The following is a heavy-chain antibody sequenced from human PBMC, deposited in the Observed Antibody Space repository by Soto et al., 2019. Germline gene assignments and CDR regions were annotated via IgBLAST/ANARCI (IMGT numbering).Heavy chain of an antibody. CDR2: IYYSGST. D-gene: IGHD2-15*01. CDR1: GGSISSGGYY. V-gene: IGHV4-31*03. Sequence: QVQLQESGPGLVKPSQTLSLTCTVSGGSISSGGYYWSWIRQHPGKGLEWNGYIYYSGSTYYNPSLKSRVTISVDTSKNQFSLKLSSVTAADTAVYYCARGGIVVVVAARDAFDIWGQGTMVTVSS. J-gene: IGHJ3*02. CDR3: ARGGIVVVVAARDAFDI.